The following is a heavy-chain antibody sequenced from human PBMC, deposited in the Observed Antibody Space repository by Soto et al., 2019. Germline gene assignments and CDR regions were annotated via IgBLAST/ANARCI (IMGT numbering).Heavy chain of an antibody. D-gene: IGHD5-12*01. Sequence: SETLSLTCAVYGGSFSGYYWSWIRQPPGKGLEWIGEINHSGSTNYNPSLKSRVTISVDTSKNQFSLKLSSVTAADTAVYYCARKRGLRPMDYWGQGTLVTVSS. CDR1: GGSFSGYY. CDR2: INHSGST. J-gene: IGHJ4*02. CDR3: ARKRGLRPMDY. V-gene: IGHV4-34*01.